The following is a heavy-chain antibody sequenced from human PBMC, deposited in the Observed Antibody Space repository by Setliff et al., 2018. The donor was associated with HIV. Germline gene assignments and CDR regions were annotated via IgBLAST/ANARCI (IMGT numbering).Heavy chain of an antibody. V-gene: IGHV7-4-1*02. Sequence: ASVKVSCKASGYTFINYAMNWVRQAPGQGLEWMGWINTNSGSPTYAQAFTGRFVFSVDTSVTTAYLQISSLKAEDTAIYYCARALYGDYGGDVNWMDPWGQGTLVTVSS. CDR3: ARALYGDYGGDVNWMDP. J-gene: IGHJ5*02. CDR2: INTNSGSP. CDR1: GYTFINYA. D-gene: IGHD4-17*01.